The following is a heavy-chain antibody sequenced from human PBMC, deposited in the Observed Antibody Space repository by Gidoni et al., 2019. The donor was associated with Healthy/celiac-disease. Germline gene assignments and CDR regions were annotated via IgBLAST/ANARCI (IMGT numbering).Heavy chain of an antibody. J-gene: IGHJ5*02. Sequence: QLQLQESGPGLVKPSETLSLTCTVSGGSISSSSYYWGWIRQPPGKGLEWIGSIYYSGSTYYNPSLKSRVTISVDTSKNQFSLKLSSVTAADTAVYYCARSWFGEANWFDPWGQGTLVTVSS. CDR2: IYYSGST. CDR1: GGSISSSSYY. D-gene: IGHD3-10*01. CDR3: ARSWFGEANWFDP. V-gene: IGHV4-39*07.